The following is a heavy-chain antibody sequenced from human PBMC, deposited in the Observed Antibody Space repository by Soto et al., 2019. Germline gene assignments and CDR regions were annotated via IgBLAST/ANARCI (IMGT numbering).Heavy chain of an antibody. Sequence: QMQLVQSGAEVKKPGASVKVSCKASGYTFTSYQMHWVRQAPGQGLEWRGIINPSGGRITYAPRFQGRVMMTRATSTNTVYMELRSLRSEDTAVYYCARDGPPTTTGVGPSYTMDVWGQGTTVTVS. CDR1: GYTFTSYQ. CDR3: ARDGPPTTTGVGPSYTMDV. D-gene: IGHD3-3*01. V-gene: IGHV1-46*01. CDR2: INPSGGRI. J-gene: IGHJ6*02.